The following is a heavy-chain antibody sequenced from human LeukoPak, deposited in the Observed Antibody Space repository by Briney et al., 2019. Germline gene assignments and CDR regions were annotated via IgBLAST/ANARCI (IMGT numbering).Heavy chain of an antibody. CDR3: ARGSGSYYHFDY. D-gene: IGHD1-26*01. V-gene: IGHV4-34*01. J-gene: IGHJ4*02. CDR2: INHSGST. CDR1: GGSFSGYY. Sequence: PSETLSPTWAVYGGSFSGYYWSWIRQPPGKGLEWIGEINHSGSTNYNPSLKSRVTISVDTSKNQFSLKLSSVTAADTAVYYCARGSGSYYHFDYWGQGTLVTVSS.